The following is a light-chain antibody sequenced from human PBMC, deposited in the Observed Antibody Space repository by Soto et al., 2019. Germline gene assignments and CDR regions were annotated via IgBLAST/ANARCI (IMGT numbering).Light chain of an antibody. Sequence: QCVLTQPASVSGSPGQSITVSCTGTSSDIGGYNYVSWYQQHPDKAPKLMIYDVTNRPSGVSNRFSASKSGNTASLTISGLQAEDEADYYCTSYTSSGTYVFGTGTKVTVL. V-gene: IGLV2-14*01. CDR3: TSYTSSGTYV. J-gene: IGLJ1*01. CDR1: SSDIGGYNY. CDR2: DVT.